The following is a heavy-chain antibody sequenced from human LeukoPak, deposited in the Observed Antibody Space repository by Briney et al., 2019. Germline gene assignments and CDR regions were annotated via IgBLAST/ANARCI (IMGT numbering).Heavy chain of an antibody. D-gene: IGHD3-10*01. CDR3: ARAGVGSGRRFDC. J-gene: IGHJ5*01. CDR2: IYSGGST. V-gene: IGHV3-53*01. CDR1: GFTVSNNY. Sequence: GGSLILSCVVSGFTVSNNYMSWVRQAPGKGLEWVSVIYSGGSTYYADSVKGRFTISRDNSKNTLYLQMNTLGAEDTAVYYCARAGVGSGRRFDCRGRGALVTVSS.